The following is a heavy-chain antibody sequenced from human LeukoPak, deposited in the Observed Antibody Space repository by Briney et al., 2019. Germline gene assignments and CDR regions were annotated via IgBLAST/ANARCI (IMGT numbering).Heavy chain of an antibody. CDR2: IDWDDDK. D-gene: IGHD3-10*01. CDR3: ARGNSWFGEFRFDY. Sequence: SGPTLVNLTQTLTLTCTFSGFSLSTSRMCVSWIRQPPGKALEWLARIDWDDDKYYSTSLKTRLTISKDTSKNQVVLTMTNMDPVDTATYYCARGNSWFGEFRFDYWGQGTLVTVSS. CDR1: GFSLSTSRMC. J-gene: IGHJ4*02. V-gene: IGHV2-70*11.